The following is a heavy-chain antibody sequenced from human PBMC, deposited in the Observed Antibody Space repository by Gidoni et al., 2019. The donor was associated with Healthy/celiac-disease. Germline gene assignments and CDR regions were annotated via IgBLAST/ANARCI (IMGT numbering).Heavy chain of an antibody. V-gene: IGHV3-64*01. Sequence: EVQLVESGGGLVQPGGSLRLSCAASGFTFSSYAMHWVRQAPGKGLEYVSAISSNGGSTYYANSVKGRFTISRDNSKNTLYLQMGSLRAEDMAVYYCARDLGRYCSSTSCYMGGGMDVWGQGTTVTVSS. J-gene: IGHJ6*02. CDR1: GFTFSSYA. D-gene: IGHD2-2*02. CDR3: ARDLGRYCSSTSCYMGGGMDV. CDR2: ISSNGGST.